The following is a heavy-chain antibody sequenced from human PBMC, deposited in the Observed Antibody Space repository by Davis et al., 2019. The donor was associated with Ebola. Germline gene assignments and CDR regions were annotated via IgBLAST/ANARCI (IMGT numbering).Heavy chain of an antibody. CDR2: ISASEGHT. J-gene: IGHJ4*02. D-gene: IGHD2-15*01. CDR1: GFTFSNYD. Sequence: GESLKISCAASGFTFSNYDMSWVRHVPGKGLEWVSTISASEGHTHYSDSVRGRFTISRDNSKNTLYLRMNSLRAEDTATYYCARYCHYTDCSYFDCWGQGTMVAVSS. CDR3: ARYCHYTDCSYFDC. V-gene: IGHV3-23*01.